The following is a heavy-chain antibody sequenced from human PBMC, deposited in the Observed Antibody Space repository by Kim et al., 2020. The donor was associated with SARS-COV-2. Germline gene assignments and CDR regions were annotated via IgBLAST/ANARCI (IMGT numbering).Heavy chain of an antibody. CDR3: ATVQGGYDLPDY. V-gene: IGHV3-15*01. CDR2: IRSKRDGGIT. J-gene: IGHJ4*02. CDR1: GFSFTYAW. Sequence: GGSLRLSCVGSGFSFTYAWMSWVRQAPGKGLEWLGRIRSKRDGGITDYAAPVKGRFIISRDDSENTLFLQLNSLKNEYTAVYYCATVQGGYDLPDYWGQG. D-gene: IGHD5-12*01.